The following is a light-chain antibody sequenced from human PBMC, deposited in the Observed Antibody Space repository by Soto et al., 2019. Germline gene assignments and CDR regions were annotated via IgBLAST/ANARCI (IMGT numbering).Light chain of an antibody. CDR3: QQYESTPPT. CDR2: WAS. Sequence: DIVMTQSPDSLAVSLGERATINCKSSQSVLYSSNNKNDLAWYQQRPGQPPKLLIYWASTRESGLPDRFSGSGSGTDFTLTITSLQAEDVAVYYGQQYESTPPTFGHGTKLEIK. V-gene: IGKV4-1*01. J-gene: IGKJ2*01. CDR1: QSVLYSSNNKND.